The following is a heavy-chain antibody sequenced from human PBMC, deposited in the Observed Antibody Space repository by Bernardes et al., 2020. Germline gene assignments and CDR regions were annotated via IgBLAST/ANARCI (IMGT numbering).Heavy chain of an antibody. J-gene: IGHJ4*02. CDR1: GYTFSSYG. Sequence: ASVKVSCKASGYTFSSYGISWVRQAPGQGLEWMGWISAYNGNTNYAQKLRGRVTMTTDTSTNTAYMELRSLRSDDTAVYYCAREPPYLEWFDFRLDYWGQGTLVTVYS. D-gene: IGHD3-3*01. V-gene: IGHV1-18*01. CDR3: AREPPYLEWFDFRLDY. CDR2: ISAYNGNT.